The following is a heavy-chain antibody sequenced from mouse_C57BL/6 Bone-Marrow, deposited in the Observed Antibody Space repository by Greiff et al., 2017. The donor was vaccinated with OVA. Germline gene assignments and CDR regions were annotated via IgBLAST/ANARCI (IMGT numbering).Heavy chain of an antibody. D-gene: IGHD1-1*01. V-gene: IGHV1-64*01. Sequence: QVQLQQPGAELVKPGASVKLSCKASGYTFTSYWMHWVKQRPGQGLEWIGMIHPNSGSTNYNEKFKSKATLTVDKSSSTAYMQLSSLTSEDSAVYYCANYGSVDWYFDVWGTGTTVTVSS. J-gene: IGHJ1*03. CDR1: GYTFTSYW. CDR2: IHPNSGST. CDR3: ANYGSVDWYFDV.